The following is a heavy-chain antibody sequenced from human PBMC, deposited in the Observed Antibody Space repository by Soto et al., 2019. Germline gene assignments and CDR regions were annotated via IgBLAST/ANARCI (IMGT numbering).Heavy chain of an antibody. Sequence: PQEFGPGPVEPLQTLAPHLAGSCWSLRRGGYSLGLIRQPPGKGLEWIGYIYHSGSTYYNPSLKSRVTISVDRSKNQFSLKLSSVTAADTAVYYCARVPDYWGQGTLVTVSS. V-gene: IGHV4-30-2*01. CDR3: ARVPDY. CDR1: CWSLRRGGYS. J-gene: IGHJ4*02. CDR2: IYHSGST.